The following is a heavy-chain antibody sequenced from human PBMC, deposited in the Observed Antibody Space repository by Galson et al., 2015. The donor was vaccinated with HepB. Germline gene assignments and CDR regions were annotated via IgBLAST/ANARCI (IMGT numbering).Heavy chain of an antibody. J-gene: IGHJ4*02. CDR2: VYYTGNT. Sequence: SETLSLTCTVSGVSISSSLYYWVWVRQAPGKGLEWIGSVYYTGNTYYESSLKSRVTVSADMSKNQFTLKVNSVSAADTAVYYCARAVGDTSTYANDYWGQGTLVTVSS. V-gene: IGHV4-39*06. CDR1: GVSISSSLYY. CDR3: ARAVGDTSTYANDY. D-gene: IGHD2-2*01.